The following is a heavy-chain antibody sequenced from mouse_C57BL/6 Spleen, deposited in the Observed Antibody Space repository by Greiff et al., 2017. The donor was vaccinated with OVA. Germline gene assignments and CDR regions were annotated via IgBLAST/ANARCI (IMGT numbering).Heavy chain of an antibody. CDR3: AKGGSDYFDY. CDR1: GFSLTSYG. V-gene: IGHV2-4*01. Sequence: QVQLQQSGPGLVQPSQSLSITCTVSGFSLTSYGVHWVRQPPGKCLEWLGVIWSGGSTDYNAAFISRLSISKDNSKSKVFFKMNSLQADDTAIYYCAKGGSDYFDYWGQGTTLTVSS. J-gene: IGHJ2*01. CDR2: IWSGGST. D-gene: IGHD1-1*01.